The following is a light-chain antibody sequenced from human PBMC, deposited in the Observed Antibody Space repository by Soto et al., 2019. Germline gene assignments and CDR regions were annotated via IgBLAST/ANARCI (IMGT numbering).Light chain of an antibody. V-gene: IGKV3-15*01. CDR1: QSVGSN. Sequence: EIVMTQSPATLSVSPGEGVTLSCRASQSVGSNLAWYQQKPGQAPRLLIYGASTRATGIPASFSGSGSGPEFTLTISSLQSEDFAVYYCQQYNNWPPMYTFGQGTKLEIK. J-gene: IGKJ2*01. CDR3: QQYNNWPPMYT. CDR2: GAS.